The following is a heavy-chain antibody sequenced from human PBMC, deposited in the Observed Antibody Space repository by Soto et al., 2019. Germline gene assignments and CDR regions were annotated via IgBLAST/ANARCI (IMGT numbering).Heavy chain of an antibody. CDR1: GFAFSGYS. J-gene: IGHJ6*02. CDR3: ARGGWNYDCLDV. Sequence: GWALRLSCEASGFAFSGYSMNWVRQAPGKGLEWISCVSNSGGTIYYSDSVKGRFTISRDNAMNSLYLQMNSLRDEDTAVYYCARGGWNYDCLDVWGQGTTVTVSS. D-gene: IGHD3-3*01. CDR2: VSNSGGTI. V-gene: IGHV3-48*02.